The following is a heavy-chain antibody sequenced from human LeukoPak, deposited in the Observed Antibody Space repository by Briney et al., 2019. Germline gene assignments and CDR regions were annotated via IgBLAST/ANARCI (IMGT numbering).Heavy chain of an antibody. CDR3: ARVAKERVGGVYYFDY. J-gene: IGHJ4*02. D-gene: IGHD1-1*01. CDR2: IGTAGDT. Sequence: PGGSLRLSCAASGFTFSDYDMTWVRHATGKGLEWVSAIGTAGDTYYTGSVKGRLTISRENAKNSLYLQMNSLRAGDTAVYYCARVAKERVGGVYYFDYWGQGTLVTVSS. CDR1: GFTFSDYD. V-gene: IGHV3-13*01.